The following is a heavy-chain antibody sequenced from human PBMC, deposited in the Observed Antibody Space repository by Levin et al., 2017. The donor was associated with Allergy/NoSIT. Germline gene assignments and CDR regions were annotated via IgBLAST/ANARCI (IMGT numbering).Heavy chain of an antibody. CDR2: FYYLGSP. Sequence: SETLSLTCTVSGASITTYYWSWMRQPPGKGLEWIGFFYYLGSPTYNPSLKSRLTISVDTSKNQLSLKLSSVTAADTAVYDCARQFPPPTRAFDPWGQGTLVTVSS. V-gene: IGHV4-59*08. CDR3: ARQFPPPTRAFDP. D-gene: IGHD2-21*01. CDR1: GASITTYY. J-gene: IGHJ5*02.